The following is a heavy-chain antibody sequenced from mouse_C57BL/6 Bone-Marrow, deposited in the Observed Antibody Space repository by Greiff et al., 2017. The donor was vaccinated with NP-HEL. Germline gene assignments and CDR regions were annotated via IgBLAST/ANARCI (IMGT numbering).Heavy chain of an antibody. D-gene: IGHD1-1*01. CDR1: GYTFTSYD. Sequence: VQRVESGPELVKPGASVKLSCKASGYTFTSYDINWVKQRPGQGLEWIGWIYPRDGSTKYNEKFKGKATLTVDTSSSTAYMELHSLTSEDSAVYFCARRRGYYYGSSYFDYWGQGTTLTVSS. CDR3: ARRRGYYYGSSYFDY. CDR2: IYPRDGST. V-gene: IGHV1-85*01. J-gene: IGHJ2*01.